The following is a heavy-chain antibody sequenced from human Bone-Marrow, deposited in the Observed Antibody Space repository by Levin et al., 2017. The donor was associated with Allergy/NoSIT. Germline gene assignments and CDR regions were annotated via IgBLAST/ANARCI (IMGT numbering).Heavy chain of an antibody. J-gene: IGHJ6*02. V-gene: IGHV3-48*03. CDR2: ISSSGSPI. Sequence: GGSLRLSCAASGFTFSGYDMNWVRQAPGKGLEWVSYISSSGSPIYYADSVKGRFTISRDNAKKSLYLHMNSLRADDTAVYYCARATSIYDGMDVWGQGTTVTVS. CDR1: GFTFSGYD. D-gene: IGHD2-2*01. CDR3: ARATSIYDGMDV.